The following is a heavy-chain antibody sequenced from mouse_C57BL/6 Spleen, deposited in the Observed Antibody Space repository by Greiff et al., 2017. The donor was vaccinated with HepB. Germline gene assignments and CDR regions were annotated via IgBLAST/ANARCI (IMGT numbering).Heavy chain of an antibody. V-gene: IGHV1-19*01. CDR1: GYTFTDYY. CDR3: ARSGSYYGSSNYYAMDY. Sequence: EVQLQQSGPVLVKPGASVKMSCKASGYTFTDYYMNWVKQSHGKSLEWIGVINPYNGGTSYNQKFKGKATLTVAKSSSTAYMELNSLTSEDSAVYYCARSGSYYGSSNYYAMDYWGQGTSVTVSS. D-gene: IGHD1-1*01. CDR2: INPYNGGT. J-gene: IGHJ4*01.